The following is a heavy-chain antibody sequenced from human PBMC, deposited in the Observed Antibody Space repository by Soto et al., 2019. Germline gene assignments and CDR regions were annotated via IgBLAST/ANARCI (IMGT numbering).Heavy chain of an antibody. CDR1: GFTFRTYT. V-gene: IGHV3-30*04. CDR3: ASIPVTSNAFDL. D-gene: IGHD2-21*02. J-gene: IGHJ3*01. Sequence: QVQLVESGGGVVQPGRSLRLSCAASGFTFRTYTMHWVRQAPGKGLEWVAVISYDGSYIKYAESVKGRFTISRDNFKNTLYLQRNSLRNEDTAVYYCASIPVTSNAFDLWGQGTLVTVSS. CDR2: ISYDGSYI.